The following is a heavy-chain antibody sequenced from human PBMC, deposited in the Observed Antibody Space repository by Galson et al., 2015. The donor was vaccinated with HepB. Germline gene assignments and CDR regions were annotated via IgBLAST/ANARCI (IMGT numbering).Heavy chain of an antibody. CDR3: ARVDNDFWSGSRF. V-gene: IGHV3-30-3*01. Sequence: SLRLSCAASGFTFSNYAMHWVRQAPGKGLEWVALISYDGSSEYYADSVKGRFTISRDNSKNTLYLQMNSLRPEDTAVYYCARVDNDFWSGSRFWGQGALVTVSS. D-gene: IGHD3-3*01. J-gene: IGHJ4*02. CDR2: ISYDGSSE. CDR1: GFTFSNYA.